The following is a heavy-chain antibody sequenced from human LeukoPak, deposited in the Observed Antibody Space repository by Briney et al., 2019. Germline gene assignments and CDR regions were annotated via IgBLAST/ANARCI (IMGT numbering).Heavy chain of an antibody. CDR3: ARDQAARAFDY. J-gene: IGHJ4*02. Sequence: SETLSLTCTVSGGSISSYYWSWIRQPAGKGLGWIGRIYASESTNYNPSLKGRVTMSIDTSKNQFSLNLTSVAAADTAVYYCARDQAARAFDYWGQGTLVTVSS. CDR2: IYASEST. CDR1: GGSISSYY. V-gene: IGHV4-4*07.